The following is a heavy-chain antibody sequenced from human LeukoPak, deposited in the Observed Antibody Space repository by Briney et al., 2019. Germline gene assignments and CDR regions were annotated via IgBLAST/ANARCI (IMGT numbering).Heavy chain of an antibody. Sequence: GGSLRLSCAASGFTFSSYGMHWVRQAPGKGLEWVAVIWYDGSNKYYADSVKGRFTISRDNSKNTLYLQMNSLRAEDTAVYYCAKERKVTTWAFDYWGQGTLVTVSP. J-gene: IGHJ4*02. CDR3: AKERKVTTWAFDY. CDR1: GFTFSSYG. D-gene: IGHD4-17*01. V-gene: IGHV3-33*06. CDR2: IWYDGSNK.